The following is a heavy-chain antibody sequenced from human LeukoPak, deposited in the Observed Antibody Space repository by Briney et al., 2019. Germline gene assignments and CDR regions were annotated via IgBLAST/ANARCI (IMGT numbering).Heavy chain of an antibody. CDR1: GGSFSDYY. CDR3: ARRGYTYGWGWFDP. CDR2: INHSGST. J-gene: IGHJ5*02. V-gene: IGHV4-34*01. D-gene: IGHD5-18*01. Sequence: PSETLSLTCGVYGGSFSDYYWIWIRQPPGKGLEWIGEINHSGSTNYNPSLKSRVTISVDTSKNQFSLKVNSVTAADTAVYYCARRGYTYGWGWFDPWGQGTLVTVSS.